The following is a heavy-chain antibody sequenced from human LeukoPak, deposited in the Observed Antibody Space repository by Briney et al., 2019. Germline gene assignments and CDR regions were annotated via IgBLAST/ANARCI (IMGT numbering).Heavy chain of an antibody. D-gene: IGHD1-26*01. CDR2: IYPTDSDT. CDR1: GYRFTTYW. Sequence: GESLKISCKGSGYRFTTYWIGWVRQMPGKGLEWMGIIYPTDSDTIYSPSFQGHVTISAGRSLNTAYLQWSSLKASETAMYYCARQGFSGNYQGDAFDIWGQGTMVTVYS. J-gene: IGHJ3*02. V-gene: IGHV5-51*01. CDR3: ARQGFSGNYQGDAFDI.